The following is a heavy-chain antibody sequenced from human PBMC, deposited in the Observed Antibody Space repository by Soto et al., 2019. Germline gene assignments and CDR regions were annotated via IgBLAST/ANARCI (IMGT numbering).Heavy chain of an antibody. CDR2: LYYTGST. CDR1: GGSISRGGYY. J-gene: IGHJ4*02. CDR3: ARFRGWPTYYFAY. V-gene: IGHV4-31*03. Sequence: QVQLQESGPGLVKPSQTLSLTCSVSGGSISRGGYYWSWIRQHPGKGLEWIGYLYYTGSTSYNPSLKSRLTLSVDTSKNQFSLKRRSVTAADTAVYYCARFRGWPTYYFAYWGQGTLVTVSS. D-gene: IGHD3-10*01.